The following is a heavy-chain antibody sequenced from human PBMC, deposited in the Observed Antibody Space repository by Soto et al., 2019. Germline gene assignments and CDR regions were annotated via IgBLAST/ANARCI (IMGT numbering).Heavy chain of an antibody. CDR3: ARGLSSSAYLDY. J-gene: IGHJ4*02. CDR1: GGSFSGYY. Sequence: SETLSLTCAVYGGSFSGYYWSWIRQPPGKGLEWIGEINHSGSTNYNPSLKSRVTISVDTSKKQFSLRLISVTAADTAVYYCARGLSSSAYLDYWGQGTLVTVSS. D-gene: IGHD6-19*01. CDR2: INHSGST. V-gene: IGHV4-34*01.